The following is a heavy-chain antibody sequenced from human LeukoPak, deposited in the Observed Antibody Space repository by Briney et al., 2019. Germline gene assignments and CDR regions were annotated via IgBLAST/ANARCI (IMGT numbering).Heavy chain of an antibody. D-gene: IGHD3-16*01. V-gene: IGHV3-21*01. CDR1: GFTFSSYS. Sequence: GGSLRLSCAASGFTFSSYSMNWIRQAPGKGLEWVSSISSSSTYIYYADSVKGRFTISRDNSKNTLYLQMNSLRAEDTAVYYCAKDGGPMAYYYYMDVWGKGTTVTISS. CDR2: ISSSSTYI. CDR3: AKDGGPMAYYYYMDV. J-gene: IGHJ6*03.